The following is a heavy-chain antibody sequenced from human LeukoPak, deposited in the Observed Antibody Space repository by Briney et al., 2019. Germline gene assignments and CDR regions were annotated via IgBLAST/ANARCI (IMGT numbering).Heavy chain of an antibody. CDR3: ARERSSNTWGSFDY. J-gene: IGHJ4*02. CDR1: GFTFSTYE. Sequence: GGSLRLSCAASGFTFSTYEMNWVRQSPGKGLEWVSYISGSAGTINYADSVKGRFTISRDNAKNSVYLQMDSLRAEDTAVYYCARERSSNTWGSFDYWGQGTLVTVSS. D-gene: IGHD6-13*01. CDR2: ISGSAGTI. V-gene: IGHV3-48*03.